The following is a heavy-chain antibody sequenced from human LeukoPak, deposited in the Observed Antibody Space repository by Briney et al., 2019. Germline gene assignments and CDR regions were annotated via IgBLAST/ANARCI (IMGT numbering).Heavy chain of an antibody. CDR3: ARQHRNGQNPRPYYFYY. CDR1: GGSMRSSAYY. Sequence: SETLSLTCAGSGGSMRSSAYYWGWVRQAPGKGLGWIGSVSYTGGSYYNPSLKIRVTISIDTSTNQTSLRLTSVTAAATAVYYCARQHRNGQNPRPYYFYYWGQGSLLTASS. V-gene: IGHV4-39*01. J-gene: IGHJ4*02. D-gene: IGHD1-14*01. CDR2: VSYTGGS.